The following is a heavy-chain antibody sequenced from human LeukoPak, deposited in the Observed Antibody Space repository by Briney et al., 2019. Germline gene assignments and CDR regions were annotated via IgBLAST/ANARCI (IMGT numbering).Heavy chain of an antibody. CDR2: IYYSGST. J-gene: IGHJ4*02. V-gene: IGHV4-59*01. D-gene: IGHD6-19*01. Sequence: WETLSLTCTVSGGSISSYYWSWIRQPPGKGLEWIGYIYYSGSTNYNPSLKSRVTISVDTSKNQFSLKLSSVTAADTAVYYCARGGGGEYSSGWYDYWGQGTPVTVSS. CDR3: ARGGGGEYSSGWYDY. CDR1: GGSISSYY.